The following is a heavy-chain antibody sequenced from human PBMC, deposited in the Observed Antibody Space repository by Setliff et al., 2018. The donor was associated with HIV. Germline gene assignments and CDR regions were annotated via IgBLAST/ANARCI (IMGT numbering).Heavy chain of an antibody. D-gene: IGHD3-3*01. V-gene: IGHV4-38-2*01. CDR2: IYHSGST. CDR1: GYSISNGYY. J-gene: IGHJ4*02. Sequence: PSETLSLTCALSGYSISNGYYWGWIRQPSGKGLEWIGSIYHSGSTFYNPSLRSRVTISVDTSQDQFSLKLSSVSAADTAVYYCARRGSSGDPWSGSHYLYYFDCWGQGTLVTVSS. CDR3: ARRGSSGDPWSGSHYLYYFDC.